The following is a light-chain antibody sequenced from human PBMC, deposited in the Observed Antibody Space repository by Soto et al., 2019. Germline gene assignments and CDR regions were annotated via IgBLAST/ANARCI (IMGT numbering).Light chain of an antibody. J-gene: IGKJ4*01. CDR2: AAT. CDR1: QGISSY. V-gene: IGKV1-9*01. Sequence: DIQLTQSPSFLSASVGDRVTITCRASQGISSYLAWYQQSAGKAPKLLIYAATTLQSGVPSRFSGSGSGTEFTLTISSLQPEDFATYYCQQLNSYPRTFGGGTKVEIK. CDR3: QQLNSYPRT.